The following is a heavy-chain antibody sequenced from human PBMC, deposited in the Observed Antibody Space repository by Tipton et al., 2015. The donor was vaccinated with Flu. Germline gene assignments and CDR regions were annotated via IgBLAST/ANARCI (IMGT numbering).Heavy chain of an antibody. CDR3: ATLAYYDSSGYYYLFDY. D-gene: IGHD3-22*01. V-gene: IGHV4-4*07. CDR1: GGSISSYY. CDR2: IYTSGST. Sequence: TLSLTCTVSGGSISSYYWSWIRQPAGKGLEWIGRIYTSGSTNYNPSLKSRVTMSVDTSKNQFSLKLSSVTAADTAVYYCATLAYYDSSGYYYLFDYWGQGTLVTVSS. J-gene: IGHJ4*02.